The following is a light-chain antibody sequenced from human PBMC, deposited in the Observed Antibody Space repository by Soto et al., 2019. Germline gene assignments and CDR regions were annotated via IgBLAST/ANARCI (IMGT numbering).Light chain of an antibody. CDR2: GAA. CDR3: QQYERPPPVYT. Sequence: EIVLTQSPGTLSLSPGEGATLSCRASQTVRSSYLAWYQQKHGQAPRLLIYGAARRATGIPDRFSGSGSGTDFTLTISRLEPEDFAVYYCQQYERPPPVYTFGQGTKLEIK. CDR1: QTVRSSY. J-gene: IGKJ2*01. V-gene: IGKV3-20*01.